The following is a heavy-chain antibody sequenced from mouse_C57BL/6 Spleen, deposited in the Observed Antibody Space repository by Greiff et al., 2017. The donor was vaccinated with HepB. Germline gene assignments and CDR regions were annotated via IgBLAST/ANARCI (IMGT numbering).Heavy chain of an antibody. CDR2: IDPEDGDT. Sequence: EVQLQQSGAELVRPGASVKLSCTASGFNIKDYYMHWVKQRPEQGLEWIGRIDPEDGDTEYAPKFQGKATMTADTSSNTAYLQLSSLTSEDTAVYYCTRYYYGSSYPYWYFDVWGTGTTVTVSS. V-gene: IGHV14-1*01. D-gene: IGHD1-1*01. J-gene: IGHJ1*03. CDR1: GFNIKDYY. CDR3: TRYYYGSSYPYWYFDV.